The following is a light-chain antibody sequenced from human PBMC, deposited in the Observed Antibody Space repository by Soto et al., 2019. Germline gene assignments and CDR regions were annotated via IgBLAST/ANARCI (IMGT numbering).Light chain of an antibody. V-gene: IGKV1-39*01. CDR3: QQSYSTPPT. CDR2: AAS. Sequence: DIQMTQSPSSLSASVGDRVTITCRASQSISSYLNWYQQKPGKAPKLLIYAASSLQSGVPSRFSGSGSGTEFTLTISSLQPEDFATYYCQQSYSTPPTFCGGTKVEIK. J-gene: IGKJ4*01. CDR1: QSISSY.